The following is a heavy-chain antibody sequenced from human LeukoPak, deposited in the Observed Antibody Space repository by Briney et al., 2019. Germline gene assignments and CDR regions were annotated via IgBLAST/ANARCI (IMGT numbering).Heavy chain of an antibody. D-gene: IGHD3-10*01. CDR3: ARERSMVRGVSWFDP. CDR1: GGSISNHY. CDR2: IYYSGSP. J-gene: IGHJ5*02. Sequence: PSETLSLTCTVSGGSISNHYWSWIRQPPGKGLEWIGYIYYSGSPNYNPSLKSRVTISVNTSKNQFSLKLSSVTAADTAVYYCARERSMVRGVSWFDPWGQGTLVTVSS. V-gene: IGHV4-59*11.